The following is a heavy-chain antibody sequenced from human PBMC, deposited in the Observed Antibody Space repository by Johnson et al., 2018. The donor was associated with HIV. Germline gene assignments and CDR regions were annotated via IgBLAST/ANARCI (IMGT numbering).Heavy chain of an antibody. CDR1: GFTFSSYA. CDR3: ARALTTDAFDI. D-gene: IGHD4-17*01. Sequence: QVQLVESGGGVVQPGGSLRLSCAASGFTFSSYAINWVRQAPGKGLEWVAVISYDGSNKYYADSVKGRFTISRDNSKNTLYLQMNSLRAEDTAVYYCARALTTDAFDIWGQGTMVTVSS. V-gene: IGHV3-30-3*01. CDR2: ISYDGSNK. J-gene: IGHJ3*02.